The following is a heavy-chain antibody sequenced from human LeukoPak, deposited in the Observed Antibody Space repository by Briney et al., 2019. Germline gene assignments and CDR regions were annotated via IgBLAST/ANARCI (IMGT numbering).Heavy chain of an antibody. CDR3: AGFRLLEWFQSGYFDY. CDR2: INPNSGGT. Sequence: ASVKVSCKASGYTFTSYYMHWVRQAPGQGLEWMGWINPNSGGTNYAQKFQGRVTMTRDTSISTAYMELSRLRSDDTAVYYCAGFRLLEWFQSGYFDYWGQGTLVTVSS. J-gene: IGHJ4*02. V-gene: IGHV1-2*02. CDR1: GYTFTSYY. D-gene: IGHD3-3*01.